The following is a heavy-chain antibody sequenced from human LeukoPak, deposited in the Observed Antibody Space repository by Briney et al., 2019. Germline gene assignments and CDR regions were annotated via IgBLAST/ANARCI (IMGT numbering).Heavy chain of an antibody. J-gene: IGHJ3*02. D-gene: IGHD3-22*01. V-gene: IGHV4-4*07. CDR3: ARDTPGYYYDSSGFSDGDAFDI. Sequence: SETLSLTCAVYGGSFSGYYWSWIRQPAGKGLELIGRIFTSGSTNYNPSLKSRVTMSVDTSKNQFSLKLSSVTAADTAVYYCARDTPGYYYDSSGFSDGDAFDIWGQGTMVTVSS. CDR1: GGSFSGYY. CDR2: IFTSGST.